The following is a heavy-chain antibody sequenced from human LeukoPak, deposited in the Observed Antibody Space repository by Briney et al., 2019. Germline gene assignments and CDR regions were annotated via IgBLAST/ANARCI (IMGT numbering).Heavy chain of an antibody. Sequence: GASVKVSCMASGYTFTSYAMHWVRQAPGQRLEWMGWINAGNGNTKYSQKFQGRVTITRDTSASTAYMELSSLRSEDTAMYYCARGQPPIFWGVRFDYWGQGTLVTVSS. D-gene: IGHD3-16*01. CDR2: INAGNGNT. CDR1: GYTFTSYA. CDR3: ARGQPPIFWGVRFDY. V-gene: IGHV1-3*01. J-gene: IGHJ4*02.